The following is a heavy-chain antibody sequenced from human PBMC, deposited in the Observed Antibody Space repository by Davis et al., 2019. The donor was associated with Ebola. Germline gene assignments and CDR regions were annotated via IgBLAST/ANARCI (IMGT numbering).Heavy chain of an antibody. V-gene: IGHV4-34*01. J-gene: IGHJ6*02. CDR1: GGPFSSYY. Sequence: MPGEPLCLTWAVYGGPFSSYYRPWIRQPPGKGLDWVAEITHSGSTNYNASLKSRVTISVDTAKNQFSLKLSSVTAADTAVYYCAGLGYSGYDPEYYHYNGMGVWGQGTTVTVSS. CDR2: ITHSGST. CDR3: AGLGYSGYDPEYYHYNGMGV. D-gene: IGHD5-12*01.